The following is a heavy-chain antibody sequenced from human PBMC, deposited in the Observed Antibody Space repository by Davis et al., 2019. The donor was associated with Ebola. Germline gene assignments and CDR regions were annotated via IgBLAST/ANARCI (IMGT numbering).Heavy chain of an antibody. J-gene: IGHJ6*04. CDR2: ISFDGSDK. V-gene: IGHV3-30*18. CDR3: AKDLAYGSLTDLLYYYDGLDV. Sequence: LSLTCAASGFTFSSYGMHWVRQAPGKGLEWVAVISFDGSDKYYADSVKGRFTSSRDNSKNTLYLQMNSLRVEDTAVYYCAKDLAYGSLTDLLYYYDGLDVWGKGTTVTVSS. CDR1: GFTFSSYG. D-gene: IGHD6-13*01.